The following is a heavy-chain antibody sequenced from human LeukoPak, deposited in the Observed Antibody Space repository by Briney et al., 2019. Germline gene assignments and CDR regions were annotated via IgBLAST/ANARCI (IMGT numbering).Heavy chain of an antibody. Sequence: GGSLRLSCAASGFTVSSNYMSWVRQAPGKGLEWVSVISSGGSTSYADSVKGRFTISRDNSKNTLYLQMNGLRAEDTAVYYCATSRGNDYAVTYWGQGTLVTVSS. V-gene: IGHV3-53*01. J-gene: IGHJ4*02. CDR3: ATSRGNDYAVTY. CDR2: ISSGGST. CDR1: GFTVSSNY. D-gene: IGHD4-17*01.